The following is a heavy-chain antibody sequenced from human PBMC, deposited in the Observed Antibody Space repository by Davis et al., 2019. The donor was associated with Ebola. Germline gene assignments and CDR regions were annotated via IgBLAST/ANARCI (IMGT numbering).Heavy chain of an antibody. CDR3: VRGTSTLPRSALDC. D-gene: IGHD2-2*01. Sequence: GESLKISCAASAFTFSSYWMHWVRQTPGKGPVWVSYINTDGTTTIYADTVKGRFTISRDNAKNTLYLQMNSLRDEDTAVYYCVRGTSTLPRSALDCWGQGTLVTVSS. J-gene: IGHJ4*02. CDR1: AFTFSSYW. CDR2: INTDGTTT. V-gene: IGHV3-74*01.